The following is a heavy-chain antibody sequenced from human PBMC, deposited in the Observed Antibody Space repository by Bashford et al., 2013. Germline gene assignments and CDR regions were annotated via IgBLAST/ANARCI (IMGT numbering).Heavy chain of an antibody. Sequence: SETLSLTLALSLVGPSVVYYWSWIRQPPGEGAGVDWGKPIIMGGTTYNPSLKSRATISVDTSKKTNSPLQLSSMTAADTAVYYCARTSMGATKSWGLHQFDYWAQGTPGHPSPQ. CDR1: VGPSVVYY. D-gene: IGHD1-26*01. CDR2: PIIMGGT. CDR3: ARTSMGATKSWGLHQFDY. V-gene: IGHV4-34*01. J-gene: IGHJ4*02.